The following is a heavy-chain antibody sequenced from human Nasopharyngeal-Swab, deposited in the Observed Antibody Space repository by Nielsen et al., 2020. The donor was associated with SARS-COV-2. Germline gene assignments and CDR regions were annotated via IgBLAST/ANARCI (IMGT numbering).Heavy chain of an antibody. CDR2: ISSSGSTT. D-gene: IGHD3-16*01. V-gene: IGHV3-11*01. CDR1: GFTFSDYY. Sequence: GESLKISCAAPGFTFSDYYMSWIRQAPGKGLEWVSYISSSGSTTYYADSVKGRFTISRDNSKNTLYLQMSSLRAEDTAVYYCAKAGGAFDIWGQGTMVTVSS. J-gene: IGHJ3*02. CDR3: AKAGGAFDI.